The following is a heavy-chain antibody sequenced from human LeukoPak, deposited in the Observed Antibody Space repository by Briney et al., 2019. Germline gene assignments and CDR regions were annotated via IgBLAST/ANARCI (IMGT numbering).Heavy chain of an antibody. V-gene: IGHV3-74*01. D-gene: IGHD2-2*01. CDR1: GFTFNNYW. CDR2: INTDGTST. Sequence: GGSLRLSCAASGFTFNNYWMHWVRQAPGKGLVWVSRINTDGTSTSYADSVKGRFTISRDNAKNTLCLQMNSLRAEDTAMYYCVRGRVASTMYYFDYWGQGTLVTVSS. J-gene: IGHJ4*02. CDR3: VRGRVASTMYYFDY.